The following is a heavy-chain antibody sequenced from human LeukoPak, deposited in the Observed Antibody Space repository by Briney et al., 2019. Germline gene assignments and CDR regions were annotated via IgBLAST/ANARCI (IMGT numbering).Heavy chain of an antibody. CDR3: VKRLAGTYYFDY. V-gene: IGHV3-64D*06. Sequence: KAGGSLRLSCSASGFTFSSCGMHWVRQAPGKGLEYVSVISSNGGSTDYADSVKGRFTISRDNSKNTLYLQMSSLRVEDTAVYYCVKRLAGTYYFDYWGQGTLVTVSS. J-gene: IGHJ4*02. D-gene: IGHD3-10*01. CDR2: ISSNGGST. CDR1: GFTFSSCG.